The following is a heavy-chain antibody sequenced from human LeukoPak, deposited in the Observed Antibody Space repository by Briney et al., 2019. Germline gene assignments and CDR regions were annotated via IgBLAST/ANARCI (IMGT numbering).Heavy chain of an antibody. V-gene: IGHV3-7*03. D-gene: IGHD3-10*01. CDR3: ARGPNYGSRSDYFDY. J-gene: IGHJ4*02. Sequence: GGPLRLSCAASGFTFSDYWMNWVRQAPGKGLERVAHMKEDGSEKYCVHCVKGRFTISRDNAKNSLYLQMNSLRVEDTAVYYCARGPNYGSRSDYFDYWGQGTLVTVSS. CDR2: MKEDGSEK. CDR1: GFTFSDYW.